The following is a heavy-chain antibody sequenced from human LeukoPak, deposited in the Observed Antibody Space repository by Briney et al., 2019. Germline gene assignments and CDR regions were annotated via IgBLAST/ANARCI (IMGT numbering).Heavy chain of an antibody. CDR1: GGSFSGYY. D-gene: IGHD4-17*01. V-gene: IGHV4-34*01. CDR2: INHSGST. Sequence: SETLSLTCAVYGGSFSGYYWSWIRQPPGKGLEWIGEINHSGSTNYNPSLKSRVTISVDTSKNQFSLKLSSVTAADTAVYYCARGDYVAWFDPWGQGTLVTVSS. CDR3: ARGDYVAWFDP. J-gene: IGHJ5*02.